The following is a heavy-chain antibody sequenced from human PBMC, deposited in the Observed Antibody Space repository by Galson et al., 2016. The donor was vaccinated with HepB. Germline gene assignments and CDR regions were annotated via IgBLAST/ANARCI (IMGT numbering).Heavy chain of an antibody. CDR1: GGSISSNPYY. V-gene: IGHV4-39*01. D-gene: IGHD3-3*01. Sequence: SETLSLTCTVSGGSISSNPYYWGWIRQPPGKGLEWIGTVYYSGSTNYNPSLKSRVSITADTSKNQFSLRLTSVTAADTAVYYCTTLDVFYSGYSPYFADWSQGTLVTVSS. J-gene: IGHJ4*02. CDR3: TTLDVFYSGYSPYFAD. CDR2: VYYSGST.